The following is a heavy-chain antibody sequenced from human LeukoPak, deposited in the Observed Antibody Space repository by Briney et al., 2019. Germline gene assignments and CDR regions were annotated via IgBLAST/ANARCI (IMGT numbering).Heavy chain of an antibody. J-gene: IGHJ4*02. CDR3: ARAVISADSN. Sequence: GGSLRLSCAASGFTFSSYWMSWVRQAPGKGLEWVATIKQDGSEKYYVDSVRGRFTISRDNAKNSLYLQMNSLRVEDTAVYYRARAVISADSNWGRGTLVTVSS. D-gene: IGHD2-2*01. CDR2: IKQDGSEK. CDR1: GFTFSSYW. V-gene: IGHV3-7*01.